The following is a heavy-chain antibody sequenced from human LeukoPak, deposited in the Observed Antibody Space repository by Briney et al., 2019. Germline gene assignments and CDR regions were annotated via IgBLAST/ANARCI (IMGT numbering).Heavy chain of an antibody. CDR3: ARTTXFXGLFDY. Sequence: ISCKXSGYSFTXXXXXWVRQMPXKGLEXMGIIYPGDSDTRYSPSFQGQVTISADKSISTAYLQWSSPKASDTAMYYCARTTXFXGLFDYWGQGTLVXVSS. CDR2: IYPGDSDT. J-gene: IGHJ4*02. CDR1: GYSFTXXX. V-gene: IGHV5-51*01. D-gene: IGHD1-1*01.